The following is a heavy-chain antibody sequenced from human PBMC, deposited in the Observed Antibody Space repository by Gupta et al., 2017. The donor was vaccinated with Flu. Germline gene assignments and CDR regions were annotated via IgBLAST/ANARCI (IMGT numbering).Heavy chain of an antibody. CDR3: ARGGDNSVAVAGPEGGSWFDP. Sequence: QVQLVESGGGVVQPGRSLRLSCAASGFTFSSYGMHWVRQAPGKGLEWVAVIWYDGSNKYYADSVKGRFTISRDNSKNTLYLQMNSLRAEDTAVYYCARGGDNSVAVAGPEGGSWFDPWGQGTLVTVSS. V-gene: IGHV3-33*01. D-gene: IGHD6-19*01. J-gene: IGHJ5*02. CDR2: IWYDGSNK. CDR1: GFTFSSYG.